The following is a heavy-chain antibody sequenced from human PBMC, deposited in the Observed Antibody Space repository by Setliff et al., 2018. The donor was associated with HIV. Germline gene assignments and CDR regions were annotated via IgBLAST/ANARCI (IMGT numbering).Heavy chain of an antibody. CDR2: INSSSGGT. CDR3: ARDEANYDFWSGSVEYFQH. CDR1: GYAFSESG. D-gene: IGHD3-3*01. V-gene: IGHV1-2*06. J-gene: IGHJ1*01. Sequence: ASVKVSCKASGYAFSESGIHWMRQAPGQRLEWMGRINSSSGGTNYALKFQGRVTMTRDTSISTAYMELRRLRSDDTAVYYCARDEANYDFWSGSVEYFQHWGQGTLVTVSS.